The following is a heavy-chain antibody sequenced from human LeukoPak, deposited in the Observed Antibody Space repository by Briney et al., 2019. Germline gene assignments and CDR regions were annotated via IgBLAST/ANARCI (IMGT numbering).Heavy chain of an antibody. D-gene: IGHD3-3*01. J-gene: IGHJ4*02. Sequence: SVKVSCKASGGTFSSYAISWVRQAPGQGLEWMGGIIPIFGTANYAQKFQGRVTITADESTSTAYMELSSLRSEDTAVYYCARWYYDFWSGYQSRGAPFDYWGQGTLVTVSS. V-gene: IGHV1-69*13. CDR1: GGTFSSYA. CDR3: ARWYYDFWSGYQSRGAPFDY. CDR2: IIPIFGTA.